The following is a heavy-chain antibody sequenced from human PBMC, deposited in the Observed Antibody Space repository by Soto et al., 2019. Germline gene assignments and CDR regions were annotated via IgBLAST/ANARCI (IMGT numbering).Heavy chain of an antibody. D-gene: IGHD3-22*01. CDR1: GYTFTSYG. V-gene: IGHV1-18*01. CDR3: ARDQPQYYYDSSGYFDY. CDR2: ISAYNGNT. Sequence: QVQLVQSGAEVKKPGASVKVSCKASGYTFTSYGISWVRQAPGQGLDWMGWISAYNGNTNYAQKLQGRVTMTTDTSTSTAYMELRSLRSDDTAVYYCARDQPQYYYDSSGYFDYWGQGTLVTVSS. J-gene: IGHJ4*02.